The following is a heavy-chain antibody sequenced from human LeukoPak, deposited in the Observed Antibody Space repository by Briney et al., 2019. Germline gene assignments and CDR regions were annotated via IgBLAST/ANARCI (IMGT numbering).Heavy chain of an antibody. CDR1: GFTVSSTY. Sequence: GGSLRLSCAASGFTVSSTYMSWVRQAPGKGLEWVSVLYSGGTTYYADSVKGRFTISGDNSKNTLYLQMNSLRAEDTAVYYCARDSNYGYWGQGTLVTVSS. J-gene: IGHJ4*02. D-gene: IGHD6-13*01. V-gene: IGHV3-66*02. CDR2: LYSGGTT. CDR3: ARDSNYGY.